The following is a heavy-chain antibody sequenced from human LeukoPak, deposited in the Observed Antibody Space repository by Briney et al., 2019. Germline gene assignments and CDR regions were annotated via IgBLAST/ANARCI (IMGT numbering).Heavy chain of an antibody. CDR3: ARHPSVGGYYSQPQYTWFDP. J-gene: IGHJ5*02. CDR1: GGAISSSTYY. D-gene: IGHD3-22*01. CDR2: TYYSGST. V-gene: IGHV4-39*01. Sequence: PSETLSLTCTVSGGAISSSTYYWGWIRQPPGKGLEWIGSTYYSGSTYYNSSLKSRVTISVDTSKNQFSLKLSSVTAADTAVYYCARHPSVGGYYSQPQYTWFDPWGQGTLVTVSS.